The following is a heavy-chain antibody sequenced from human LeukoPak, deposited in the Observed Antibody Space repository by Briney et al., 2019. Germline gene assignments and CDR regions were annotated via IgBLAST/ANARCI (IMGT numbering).Heavy chain of an antibody. V-gene: IGHV3-23*01. CDR2: IANSGETK. CDR1: GFNFVTHT. CDR3: AKGSVVYYDFWSGSYSDY. J-gene: IGHJ4*02. Sequence: GGSLRLSCAASGFNFVTHTMNWVRQAPGKGLEWVSVIANSGETKYYADSVRGRFTISRDNSKNTLYLQMDSLRAEDTALYYCAKGSVVYYDFWSGSYSDYWGQGTLVTVSS. D-gene: IGHD3-3*01.